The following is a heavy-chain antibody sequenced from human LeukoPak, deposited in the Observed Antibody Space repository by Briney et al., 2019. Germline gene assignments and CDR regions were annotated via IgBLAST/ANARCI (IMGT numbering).Heavy chain of an antibody. J-gene: IGHJ4*02. Sequence: AGGSLRLSCAASGFTFSTYAMSWVRQAPGKGLEWVSAIGDTTYYVDSVKGRFTISRDNSKNTLYLQMNNLRGEDAAIYYCAKAYAFVGANYFDYWGQGILVTVSS. CDR2: IGDTT. D-gene: IGHD1-26*01. CDR3: AKAYAFVGANYFDY. V-gene: IGHV3-23*01. CDR1: GFTFSTYA.